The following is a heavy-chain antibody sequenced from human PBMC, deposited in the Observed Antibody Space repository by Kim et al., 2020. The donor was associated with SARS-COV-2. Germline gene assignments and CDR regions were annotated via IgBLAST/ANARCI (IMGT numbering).Heavy chain of an antibody. CDR1: GGTFSSYA. CDR3: AREGDSSSWRGNWFDP. V-gene: IGHV1-69*13. CDR2: IIPIFGTA. J-gene: IGHJ5*02. Sequence: SVKVSCKASGGTFSSYAISWVRQAPGQGLEWMGGIIPIFGTANYAQKFQGRVTITADESTSTAYMELSSLRSEDTAVYYCAREGDSSSWRGNWFDPWGQGTLVTVSS. D-gene: IGHD6-13*01.